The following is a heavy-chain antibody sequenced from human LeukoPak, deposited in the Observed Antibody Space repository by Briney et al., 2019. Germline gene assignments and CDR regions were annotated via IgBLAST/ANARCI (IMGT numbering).Heavy chain of an antibody. J-gene: IGHJ4*02. D-gene: IGHD3-9*01. CDR3: ARAYYDILTGYPIFDY. CDR2: ISSSSFTI. CDR1: GFTFSSYS. V-gene: IGHV3-48*01. Sequence: HNGGSLRLSCAASGFTFSSYSMNWVRQAPGKGLEWVSYISSSSFTIYYADSVKGRFTISRDNAKNSLYLQMNSLRAEDSAVYYCARAYYDILTGYPIFDYWGQGTLVTVSS.